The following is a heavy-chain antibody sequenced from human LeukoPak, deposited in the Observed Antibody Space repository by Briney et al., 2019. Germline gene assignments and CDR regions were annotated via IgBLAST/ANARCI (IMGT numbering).Heavy chain of an antibody. Sequence: GASVKVSCKASGGTFSSYAISWVRQAPGQGLEWMGGIIPILGTANYAQKFQGRVTITADESTSTAYMELSSLRSEDTAVYYCARERKNLGHFDYWGQGTLVTVSS. CDR2: IIPILGTA. CDR3: ARERKNLGHFDY. V-gene: IGHV1-69*13. CDR1: GGTFSSYA. D-gene: IGHD2/OR15-2a*01. J-gene: IGHJ4*02.